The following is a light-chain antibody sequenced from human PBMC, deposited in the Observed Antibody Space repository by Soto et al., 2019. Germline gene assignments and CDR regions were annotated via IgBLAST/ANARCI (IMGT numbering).Light chain of an antibody. CDR2: DVG. V-gene: IGLV2-14*03. Sequence: QCALTQPASVSGSPGQSIAISCTGSSSDVGAYNYVSWFQQHPGKAPKLMIYDVGSRPSGVSNRFSGSKSGNTASLTISGLQAEDEADYYCSSYTTTTTYVFGTGTKLTVL. CDR1: SSDVGAYNY. CDR3: SSYTTTTTYV. J-gene: IGLJ1*01.